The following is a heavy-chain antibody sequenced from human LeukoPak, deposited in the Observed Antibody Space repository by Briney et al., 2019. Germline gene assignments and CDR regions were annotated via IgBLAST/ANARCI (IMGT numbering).Heavy chain of an antibody. CDR1: GGSISSSSYY. D-gene: IGHD3-22*01. CDR2: IYYSGST. J-gene: IGHJ3*02. CDR3: ARGPYKYDGSGAFDI. Sequence: PSETLSLTCTVSGGSISSSSYYWGWIRQPPGKGLEWIGSIYYSGSTHYNPSLKSRVTISVDTSKNQFSLKLTSVTAADTAVYYCARGPYKYDGSGAFDIWGQGTMVTVSS. V-gene: IGHV4-39*07.